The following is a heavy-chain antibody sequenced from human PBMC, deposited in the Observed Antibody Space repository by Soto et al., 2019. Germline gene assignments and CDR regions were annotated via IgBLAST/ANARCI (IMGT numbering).Heavy chain of an antibody. CDR3: ARGTGTLWFGELFRIDYYYYGMDV. CDR1: GGSFSGYY. Sequence: SETLSLTCAVYGGSFSGYYWSWIRQPPGKGLEWIGEINHSGSTNYNPSLKSRVTISVDTSKNQFSLKLSSVTAADTAVYYCARGTGTLWFGELFRIDYYYYGMDVWGQGTTVTVSS. V-gene: IGHV4-34*01. D-gene: IGHD3-10*01. CDR2: INHSGST. J-gene: IGHJ6*02.